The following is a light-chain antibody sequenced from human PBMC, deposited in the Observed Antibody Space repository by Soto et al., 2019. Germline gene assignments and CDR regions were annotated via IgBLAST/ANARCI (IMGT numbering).Light chain of an antibody. J-gene: IGKJ5*01. Sequence: EIVLTQSPCTLSFSPVERATLSFMASQSVSSSYLAWYQQKPGQAPRLLIYGASSRATGIPDRFSGSGSGTDFTLTISRLEPEDFAVYYCQQYGSSPPITFGQGTRLEIK. CDR1: QSVSSSY. CDR3: QQYGSSPPIT. V-gene: IGKV3-20*01. CDR2: GAS.